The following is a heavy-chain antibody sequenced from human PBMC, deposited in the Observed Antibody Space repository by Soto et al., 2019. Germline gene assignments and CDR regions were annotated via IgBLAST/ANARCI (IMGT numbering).Heavy chain of an antibody. D-gene: IGHD3-22*01. CDR2: ISSSSSYT. CDR3: ARGYYDSSGYTGFDY. J-gene: IGHJ4*02. V-gene: IGHV3-11*06. CDR1: GFTFSDYY. Sequence: GPLRLSCAASGFTFSDYYMSWIRQAPGKGLEWVSYISSSSSYTNYADSVKGRFTISRDNAKNSLYLQMNSLRAEDTAVYYCARGYYDSSGYTGFDYWGQGTLVTVSS.